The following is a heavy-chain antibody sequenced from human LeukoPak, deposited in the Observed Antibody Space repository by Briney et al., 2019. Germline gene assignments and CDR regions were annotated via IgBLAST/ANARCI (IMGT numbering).Heavy chain of an antibody. CDR2: INHSGST. CDR3: ARAGSEWELPIDY. CDR1: GGSFSGYY. D-gene: IGHD1-26*01. Sequence: SETLSLTCAVYGGSFSGYYWSWIRQPPGKGLEWIGEINHSGSTNYNPSLKSRVTISVDTSKNQFSLKLSSVTAADTAVYYCARAGSEWELPIDYWGQGTLVTVSS. V-gene: IGHV4-34*01. J-gene: IGHJ4*02.